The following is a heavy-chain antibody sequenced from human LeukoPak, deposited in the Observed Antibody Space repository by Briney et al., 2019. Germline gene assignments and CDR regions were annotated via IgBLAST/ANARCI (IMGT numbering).Heavy chain of an antibody. D-gene: IGHD3-3*01. Sequence: ASVKVSCKVSGYTLTELSMHWVRQAPGKGLEWMGGFDPEDGETIYAQKFQGRVTMTEDTSTDTAYMELSSLRSEDTAVYYCARDQTQPYDFWSAYSPWGQGTLVTVSS. J-gene: IGHJ5*02. CDR2: FDPEDGET. CDR3: ARDQTQPYDFWSAYSP. CDR1: GYTLTELS. V-gene: IGHV1-24*01.